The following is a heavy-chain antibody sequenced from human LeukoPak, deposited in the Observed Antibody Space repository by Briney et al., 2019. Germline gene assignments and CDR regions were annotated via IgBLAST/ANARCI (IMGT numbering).Heavy chain of an antibody. J-gene: IGHJ4*02. Sequence: ASVKVSCKTSGYTFTSYGVTWVRQAPGQGLEWMGWISGYNGNTNYAQKLQGRVTMTTDTSTSTAYMELRSLGSDDTAVYYCARGGFYYVANDYWGQGTLVTVSS. CDR2: ISGYNGNT. CDR1: GYTFTSYG. CDR3: ARGGFYYVANDY. D-gene: IGHD3-16*01. V-gene: IGHV1-18*01.